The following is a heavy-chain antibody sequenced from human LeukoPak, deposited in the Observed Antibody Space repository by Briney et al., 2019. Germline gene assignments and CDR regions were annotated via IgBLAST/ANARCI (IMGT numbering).Heavy chain of an antibody. J-gene: IGHJ5*02. CDR3: ARADSSSWYGELGFDP. Sequence: ASVKVSCKASGYTVTSYGISWVRQAPGQGLEWMGWISAYNGNTNYAQKLQGRVSMTTDTSASTAYMELSRLRSDDTAVYYCARADSSSWYGELGFDPWGQGTLVTVSS. CDR2: ISAYNGNT. V-gene: IGHV1-18*01. CDR1: GYTVTSYG. D-gene: IGHD6-13*01.